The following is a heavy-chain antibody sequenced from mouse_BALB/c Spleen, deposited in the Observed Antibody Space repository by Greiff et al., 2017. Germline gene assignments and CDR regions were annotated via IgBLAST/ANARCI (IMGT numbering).Heavy chain of an antibody. D-gene: IGHD6-1*01. Sequence: EVHLVESGGGLVKPGGSLKLSCAASGFTFSDYYMYWVRQTPEKRLEWVATISSGGSYTYYPDSVKGRFTISRDNAKNTLYLQMSSLKSEDTAMYYCARQPDYYAMDYWGQGTSVTVSS. CDR2: ISSGGSYT. V-gene: IGHV5-4*02. J-gene: IGHJ4*01. CDR3: ARQPDYYAMDY. CDR1: GFTFSDYY.